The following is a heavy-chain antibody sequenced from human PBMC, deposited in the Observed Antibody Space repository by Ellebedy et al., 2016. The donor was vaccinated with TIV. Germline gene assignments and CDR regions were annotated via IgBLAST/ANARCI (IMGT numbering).Heavy chain of an antibody. CDR2: ISYDGSNK. CDR1: GFTFSSYA. CDR3: ARGKKVVAAAAIFDY. D-gene: IGHD2-15*01. Sequence: GGSLRLXCAASGFTFSSYAMHWVRQAPGKGLEWVAVISYDGSNKYYADSVKGRFTISRDNSKNTLYLQMNSLRAEDTAVYYCARGKKVVAAAAIFDYWGQGTLVTVSS. V-gene: IGHV3-30-3*01. J-gene: IGHJ4*02.